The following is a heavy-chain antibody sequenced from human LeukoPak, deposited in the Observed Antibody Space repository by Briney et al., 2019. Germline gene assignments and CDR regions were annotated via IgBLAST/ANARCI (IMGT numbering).Heavy chain of an antibody. V-gene: IGHV2-5*01. J-gene: IGHJ4*02. CDR2: IYWNDDK. Sequence: SGPTLVKPTQTLTPTCTFSGFSLSTSGVGVGWIRQPPGKALEWLALIYWNDDKRYSPSLKSRLTITKDTSKNQVVLTMTNMDPVDTATYYCAHLLGYCSSTSCFYYFDYWGQGTLVTVSS. D-gene: IGHD2-2*01. CDR3: AHLLGYCSSTSCFYYFDY. CDR1: GFSLSTSGVG.